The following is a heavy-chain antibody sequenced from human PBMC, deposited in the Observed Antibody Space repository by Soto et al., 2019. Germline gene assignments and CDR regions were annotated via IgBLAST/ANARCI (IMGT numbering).Heavy chain of an antibody. V-gene: IGHV4-34*01. CDR3: ARDKITGLFDY. CDR2: INHSGST. J-gene: IGHJ4*02. CDR1: GGSFSGYY. D-gene: IGHD2-8*02. Sequence: SETLSLTCAVYGGSFSGYYWTWIRQPPGTGLEWIGEINHSGSTNYNPSLKSRVTISVDTSKNQFSLKLTSVTAADTAVDYCARDKITGLFDYWGQGTLVTVSS.